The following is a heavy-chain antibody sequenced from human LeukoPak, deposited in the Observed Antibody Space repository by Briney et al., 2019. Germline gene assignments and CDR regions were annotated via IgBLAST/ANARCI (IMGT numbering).Heavy chain of an antibody. D-gene: IGHD5-18*01. CDR3: AREDVDTAMVLDY. J-gene: IGHJ4*02. Sequence: SRTLSLTCTVSGGSISSGSYYWSWIRQPAGKGLEWIGRIYTSGSTNYNPSLKSRVTISVDTSKNQFSLKLSSVTAADTAVYYCAREDVDTAMVLDYWGQGTLVTVSS. CDR2: IYTSGST. V-gene: IGHV4-61*02. CDR1: GGSISSGSYY.